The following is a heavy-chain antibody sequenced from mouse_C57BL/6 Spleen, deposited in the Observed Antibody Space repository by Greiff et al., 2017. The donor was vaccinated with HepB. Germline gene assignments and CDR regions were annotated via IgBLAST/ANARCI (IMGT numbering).Heavy chain of an antibody. CDR1: GYSFTDYN. Sequence: EVKLVESGPELVKPGASVKISCKASGYSFTDYNMNWVKQSNGKSLEWIGVINPNYGTTSYNQKFKGKATLTVDQSSSTAYMQLNSLTSEDSAVYYCASSNYYGSSPYAMDYWGQGTSVTVSS. J-gene: IGHJ4*01. V-gene: IGHV1-39*01. CDR3: ASSNYYGSSPYAMDY. CDR2: INPNYGTT. D-gene: IGHD1-1*01.